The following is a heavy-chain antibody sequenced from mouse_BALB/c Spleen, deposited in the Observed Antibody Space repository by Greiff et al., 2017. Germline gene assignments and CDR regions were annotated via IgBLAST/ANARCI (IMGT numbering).Heavy chain of an antibody. CDR1: GYTFTSYW. CDR3: TRGNYGNYDYAMDY. Sequence: LQQPGSELVRPGASVKLSCKASGYTFTSYWMHWVKQRHGQGLEWIGNIYPGSGSTNYDEKFKSKGTLTVDTSSSTAYMHLSSLTSEDSAVYYCTRGNYGNYDYAMDYWGQGTSVTVSS. CDR2: IYPGSGST. D-gene: IGHD2-1*01. V-gene: IGHV1S22*01. J-gene: IGHJ4*01.